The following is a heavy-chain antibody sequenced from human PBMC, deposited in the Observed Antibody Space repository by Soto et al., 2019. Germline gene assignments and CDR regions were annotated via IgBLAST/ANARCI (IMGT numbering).Heavy chain of an antibody. D-gene: IGHD1-26*01. CDR1: GFTFSSYG. CDR2: IWYDGSNK. J-gene: IGHJ4*02. Sequence: PGGSLRLCCAASGFTFSSYGMHWVRQAPGKGLEWVAVIWYDGSNKYYADSVKGRFTISRDNSKNTLYLQMNSLRAEDTAVYYCTRGLFSGSSYSGSWYYFDSWGQGTMVTVSS. V-gene: IGHV3-33*01. CDR3: TRGLFSGSSYSGSWYYFDS.